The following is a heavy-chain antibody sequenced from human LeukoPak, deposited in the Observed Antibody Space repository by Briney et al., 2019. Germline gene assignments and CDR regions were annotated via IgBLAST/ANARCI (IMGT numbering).Heavy chain of an antibody. CDR3: ARLAPSNYHGGSGYLDY. Sequence: PSETLSLTCTVSGGSISSSSCYWGWIRQPPGKGLEWIGNIYYSGSTNLNSSLKSRVTISVDTSKNQFSLKLSSVTAADTAVYYCARLAPSNYHGGSGYLDYWGQGTLVTVSS. V-gene: IGHV4-39*01. D-gene: IGHD3-22*01. CDR1: GGSISSSSCY. CDR2: IYYSGST. J-gene: IGHJ4*02.